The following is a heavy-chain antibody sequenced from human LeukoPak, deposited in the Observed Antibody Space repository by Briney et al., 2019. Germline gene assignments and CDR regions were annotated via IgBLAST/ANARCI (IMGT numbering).Heavy chain of an antibody. J-gene: IGHJ4*02. CDR1: GFTFSSYG. V-gene: IGHV3-30*18. D-gene: IGHD3-22*01. Sequence: PGGSLRLSCAASGFTFSSYGMHWVRQAPGKGLEWVVVISYDGSNKYYADSVKGRFTISRDNSKNTLYLQMNSLRAEDTAVYYCAKGYDSSGLDYWGQGTLVTVSS. CDR3: AKGYDSSGLDY. CDR2: ISYDGSNK.